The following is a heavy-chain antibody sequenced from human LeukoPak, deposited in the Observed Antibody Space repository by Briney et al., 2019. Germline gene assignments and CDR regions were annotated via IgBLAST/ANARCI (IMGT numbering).Heavy chain of an antibody. D-gene: IGHD3-16*01. CDR2: IGSSGGPT. J-gene: IGHJ1*01. V-gene: IGHV3-23*01. CDR1: GFTFSNYA. Sequence: SGGSLRLSCAASGFTFSNYAMSWVRQAPGKGLEWVSAIGSSGGPTYYANSVKGRFTISRDNSKNTLYLHMNSLSAEDTAVYYCAKDEAWGRYKDWGQGTLVTVSS. CDR3: AKDEAWGRYKD.